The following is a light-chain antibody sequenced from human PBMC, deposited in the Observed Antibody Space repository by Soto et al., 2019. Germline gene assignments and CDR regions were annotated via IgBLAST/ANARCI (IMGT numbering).Light chain of an antibody. Sequence: EVVLTQSPATLSLSPGERATLSCRANQSVSANYLAWYQQKPGQAPRLLIYGASSRATAIPDRFSGSGSGTDFTLTISRLEPEDFAVFYWHQYGSSPFTFGPGTKVDIK. CDR2: GAS. J-gene: IGKJ3*01. V-gene: IGKV3-20*01. CDR3: HQYGSSPFT. CDR1: QSVSANY.